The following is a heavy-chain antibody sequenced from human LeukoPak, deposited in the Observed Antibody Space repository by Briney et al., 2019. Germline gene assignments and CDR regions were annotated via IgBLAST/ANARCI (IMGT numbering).Heavy chain of an antibody. CDR1: GFTFDDYG. V-gene: IGHV3-20*04. J-gene: IGHJ4*02. CDR2: INWNGGST. CDR3: ARDAHSSWRAKYFDY. Sequence: GGSLRLSCAASGFTFDDYGMSWVRQAPGKGLEWVSGINWNGGSTGYADSVKGRFTISRDNAKNSLYLQMNSLRAEDTALYYCARDAHSSWRAKYFDYWGQGTLVTVSS. D-gene: IGHD6-13*01.